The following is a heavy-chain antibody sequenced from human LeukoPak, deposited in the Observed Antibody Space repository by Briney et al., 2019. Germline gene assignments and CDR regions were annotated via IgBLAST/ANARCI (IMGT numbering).Heavy chain of an antibody. D-gene: IGHD3-3*02. CDR3: AKDSIFGVVIKAYYYFDY. Sequence: GGSLRLSCAASGFTFSSYAMSWVRQAPGKGLEWVSAISGSGGSTYYADSVKGRFTISRDNSKDTLYLQMNSLRAEDTAVYYCAKDSIFGVVIKAYYYFDYWGQGTLVTVSS. V-gene: IGHV3-23*01. CDR1: GFTFSSYA. J-gene: IGHJ4*02. CDR2: ISGSGGST.